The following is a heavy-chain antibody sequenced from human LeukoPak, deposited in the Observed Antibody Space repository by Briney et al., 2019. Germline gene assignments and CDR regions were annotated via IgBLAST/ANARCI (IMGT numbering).Heavy chain of an antibody. Sequence: SETLSLTCTVSGGSISSYYWNWIRQPAGKGLEWIGRIHTSGSTNYNPSLKSRITMSVDTSKNQFSLKLSSVTAADTAVYYCARGKVVAGTPGQNSWDYWGQGTLVTVSS. CDR3: ARGKVVAGTPGQNSWDY. D-gene: IGHD6-19*01. CDR2: IHTSGST. CDR1: GGSISSYY. V-gene: IGHV4-4*07. J-gene: IGHJ4*02.